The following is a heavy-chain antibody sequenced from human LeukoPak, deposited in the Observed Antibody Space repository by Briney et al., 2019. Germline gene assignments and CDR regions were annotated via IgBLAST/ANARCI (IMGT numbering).Heavy chain of an antibody. CDR1: GYTFTSYY. J-gene: IGHJ4*02. Sequence: ASVKVSCKASGYTFTSYYMHWVRQAPGQGLEWMGIINPSGGSTSYAQKFQGRVTMTRDTSTSTVYMELSSLRSEDTAVYCCAIGLNSGSYLYCFDYWGQGTLVTVSS. CDR2: INPSGGST. D-gene: IGHD1-26*01. V-gene: IGHV1-46*03. CDR3: AIGLNSGSYLYCFDY.